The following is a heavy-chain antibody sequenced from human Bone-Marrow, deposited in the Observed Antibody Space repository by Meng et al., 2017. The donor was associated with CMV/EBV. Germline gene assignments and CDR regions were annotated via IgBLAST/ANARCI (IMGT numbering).Heavy chain of an antibody. CDR1: GGCISSSSYY. J-gene: IGHJ4*02. CDR3: ARVALLTGALGLDH. CDR2: FYYSGST. D-gene: IGHD7-27*01. Sequence: QLQLQESGPGLVKPSXXLXLTCTXSGGCISSSSYYWGWIRQPPGKGLEWIGSFYYSGSTYYNPSLKSRVTISVDTSKNQFSLKLSSVTAADTAVYYCARVALLTGALGLDHWGQGTLVNVSS. V-gene: IGHV4-39*07.